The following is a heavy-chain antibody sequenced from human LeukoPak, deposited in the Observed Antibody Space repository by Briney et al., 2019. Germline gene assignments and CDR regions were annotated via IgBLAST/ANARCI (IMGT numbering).Heavy chain of an antibody. CDR3: AGDKENYCSSTSCYKEFDY. J-gene: IGHJ4*02. D-gene: IGHD2-2*02. CDR2: ISSTSSYI. CDR1: GFTFSSYS. V-gene: IGHV3-21*01. Sequence: GGSLRLSCAVSGFTFSSYSMNWVRQAPGKGLEWVSAISSTSSYIYYAASVKGRFTISRDTAKHSLYLQMNSLRAEDSAVSSCAGDKENYCSSTSCYKEFDYWGQGTLVTVSS.